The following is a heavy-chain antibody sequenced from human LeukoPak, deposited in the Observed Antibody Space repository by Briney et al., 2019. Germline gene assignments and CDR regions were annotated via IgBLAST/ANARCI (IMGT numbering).Heavy chain of an antibody. J-gene: IGHJ5*02. CDR1: GGSISSSSYY. V-gene: IGHV4-39*01. Sequence: SETLSLTCTASGGSISSSSYYWGWIRQPQGKGLEWIGSIYYSGSTYYNPSLKSRVTISVDTSKNQFTLKLSSVTAADTAVYYCARRGSSSWRPIGWFDPWGQGNLVTVSS. CDR2: IYYSGST. D-gene: IGHD6-13*01. CDR3: ARRGSSSWRPIGWFDP.